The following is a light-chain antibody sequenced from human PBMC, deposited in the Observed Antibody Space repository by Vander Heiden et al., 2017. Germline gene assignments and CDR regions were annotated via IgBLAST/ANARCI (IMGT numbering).Light chain of an antibody. J-gene: IGKJ2*01. CDR3: LHYDNLPFT. Sequence: DIQMTQSPSSLSASVGDRVHITCQASQDINIFLNWYQQKPGKAPELLMYDDSNLEIGGPSRFSGSGSGTDFTFTINSLQPEDGATYYCLHYDNLPFTFGQGTKVEIK. CDR1: QDINIF. V-gene: IGKV1-33*01. CDR2: DDS.